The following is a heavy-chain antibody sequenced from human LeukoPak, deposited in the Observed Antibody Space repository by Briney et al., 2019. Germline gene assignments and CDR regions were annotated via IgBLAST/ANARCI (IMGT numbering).Heavy chain of an antibody. D-gene: IGHD4-17*01. J-gene: IGHJ4*02. CDR1: EFSVGSNY. Sequence: GGSLRLSCAASEFSVGSNYMTWVRQAPGKGLEWVSLIYSGGSTYYADSVKGRFTISRDNSKNTLYLQMNSLRAEDTAMYYCARHRNDYGDYVFDYWGQGTLVTVSS. V-gene: IGHV3-66*04. CDR2: IYSGGST. CDR3: ARHRNDYGDYVFDY.